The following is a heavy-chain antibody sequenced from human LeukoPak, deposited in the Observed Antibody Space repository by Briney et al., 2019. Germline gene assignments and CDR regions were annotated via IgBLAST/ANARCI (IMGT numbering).Heavy chain of an antibody. CDR2: IYHSGST. V-gene: IGHV4-38-2*01. CDR1: GYSISSGYY. Sequence: SETLSLTCAVSGYSISSGYYWGWIRQPPGKGLEWIGSIYHSGSTYYNPSLKSRVTISVDTSKNQFSLKLSSVTAADTAVYYCARHKSSGFSYDYWGQGTLVTVSS. D-gene: IGHD6-19*01. J-gene: IGHJ4*02. CDR3: ARHKSSGFSYDY.